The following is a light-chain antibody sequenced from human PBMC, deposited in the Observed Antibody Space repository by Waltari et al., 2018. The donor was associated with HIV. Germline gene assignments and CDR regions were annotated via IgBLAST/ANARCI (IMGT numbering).Light chain of an antibody. Sequence: DIQMTQSPSSLSASVGDRVTITCQASQDITNYLNWYQQKPGKAPKLLIYDASNLEIGVPSRFSGSGSGTDFTFTISSLRPEDIATYFCQQYDNLPVTFGGGTKVAIK. V-gene: IGKV1-33*01. CDR1: QDITNY. CDR2: DAS. J-gene: IGKJ4*01. CDR3: QQYDNLPVT.